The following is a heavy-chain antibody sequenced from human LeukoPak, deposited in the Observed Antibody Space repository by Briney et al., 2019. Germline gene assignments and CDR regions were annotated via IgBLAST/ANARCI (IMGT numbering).Heavy chain of an antibody. V-gene: IGHV4-59*08. J-gene: IGHJ4*02. CDR3: ARQVYYGDSGFDY. CDR1: GGSISGYY. CDR2: IYSSGST. Sequence: SETLSLTCTVSGGSISGYYWSWIRQPPGKGLEWIAYIYSSGSTNYNPSLKSRVTISVDTSKNQFSLKLSSVTAADTAVYYCARQVYYGDSGFDYWGQGTLVTVSS. D-gene: IGHD4-17*01.